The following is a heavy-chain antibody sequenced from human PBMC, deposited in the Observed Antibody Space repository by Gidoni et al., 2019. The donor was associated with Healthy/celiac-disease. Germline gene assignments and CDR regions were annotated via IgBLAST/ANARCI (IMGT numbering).Heavy chain of an antibody. D-gene: IGHD6-6*01. V-gene: IGHV3-30*04. Sequence: QVQLVESGGGVVQPGRSLRLSCAASGFTFSSYAMHWVRQAPGKGLEWVAVISYDGSNKYYADSVKGRFTISRDNSKNTLYLQMNSLRAEDTAVYYCARDQGYSSSFGLDYWGQGTLVTVSS. J-gene: IGHJ4*02. CDR2: ISYDGSNK. CDR1: GFTFSSYA. CDR3: ARDQGYSSSFGLDY.